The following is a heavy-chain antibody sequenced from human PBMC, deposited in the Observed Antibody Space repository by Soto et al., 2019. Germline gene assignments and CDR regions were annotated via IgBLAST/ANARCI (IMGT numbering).Heavy chain of an antibody. Sequence: QITLKESGPTLVKPTQTLTLTCTFSGFSLSSTRMAVGWIRQPPGKALEWLALIYWDDDKRYSPFLKSRLTIPKHTSKHQVVLTMSHIDPVDTARYYCTHSVGPSLGSYFAYWGQGTLVTVSS. CDR2: IYWDDDK. CDR1: GFSLSSTRMA. CDR3: THSVGPSLGSYFAY. V-gene: IGHV2-5*02. J-gene: IGHJ4*02.